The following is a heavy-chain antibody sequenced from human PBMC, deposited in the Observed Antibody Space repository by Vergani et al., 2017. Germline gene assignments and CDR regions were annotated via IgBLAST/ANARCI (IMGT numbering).Heavy chain of an antibody. Sequence: EVQLVESGGGLVKPGGSLRLSCAASGFSFSSYSMNWVRQAPGKGLEWVASISGSSSYVFYRDSVKGRFTISRDNAKNSLYLQMNSLRAEDTAVYYCARDPLAYCGGDCYTGYYYYGMDVWGQGTTVTVSS. CDR2: ISGSSSYV. V-gene: IGHV3-21*02. D-gene: IGHD2-21*02. CDR1: GFSFSSYS. J-gene: IGHJ6*02. CDR3: ARDPLAYCGGDCYTGYYYYGMDV.